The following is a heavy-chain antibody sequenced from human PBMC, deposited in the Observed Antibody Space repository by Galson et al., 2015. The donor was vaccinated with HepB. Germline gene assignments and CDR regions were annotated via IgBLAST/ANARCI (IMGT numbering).Heavy chain of an antibody. V-gene: IGHV1-3*01. Sequence: SVKVSCKASGYTFTSYAMHWVRQAPGQRPEWMGWINAGNGNTKYSQKFQGRVTITRDTSASTAYMELSSLRSEDTAVYYCARDRNYYDSSGYGSWGQGTLVTVSS. CDR3: ARDRNYYDSSGYGS. D-gene: IGHD3-22*01. CDR2: INAGNGNT. J-gene: IGHJ4*02. CDR1: GYTFTSYA.